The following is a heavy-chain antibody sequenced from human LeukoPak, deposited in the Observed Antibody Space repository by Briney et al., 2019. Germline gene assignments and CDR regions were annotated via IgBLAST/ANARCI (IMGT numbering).Heavy chain of an antibody. J-gene: IGHJ4*02. V-gene: IGHV5-51*01. Sequence: GESLKISCKGSGYSFISHWVGWVRQVPGKGLEWMGIIYPGDSETRYSPYFQGQVTISGDKSTNTAYLQWSSLKASDTAIYYCARLPGGARGRIDYWGPGTLVTVSS. CDR2: IYPGDSET. CDR3: ARLPGGARGRIDY. CDR1: GYSFISHW. D-gene: IGHD1-26*01.